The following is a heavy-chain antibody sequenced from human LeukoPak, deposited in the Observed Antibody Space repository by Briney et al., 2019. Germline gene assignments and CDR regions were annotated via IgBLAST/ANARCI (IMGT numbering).Heavy chain of an antibody. CDR2: INMDGSST. CDR1: GFTFSGHW. CDR3: ARSFSGDTDY. V-gene: IGHV3-74*01. D-gene: IGHD2-21*01. J-gene: IGHJ4*02. Sequence: PGGSLRLSCAASGFTFSGHWMHWVRQAPGKGLVWVSRINMDGSSTSYADSVKGRFTISRDNAKNTLYLKMNSLRAEDTAVYYCARSFSGDTDYWGQGTLVTVSS.